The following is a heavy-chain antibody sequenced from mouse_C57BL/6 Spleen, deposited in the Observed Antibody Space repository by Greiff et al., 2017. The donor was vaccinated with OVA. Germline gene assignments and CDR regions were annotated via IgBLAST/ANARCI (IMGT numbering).Heavy chain of an antibody. CDR1: GYTFTSYW. V-gene: IGHV1-61*01. J-gene: IGHJ2*01. Sequence: VQLQQPGAELVRPGSSVKLSCKASGYTFTSYWMDWVKQRPGQGLEWIGNIYPSDSETHYNQKFKDKATLTVDKSSSTAYMQLSSLTSEDSAVYYCARGYDGYTWDYWGQGTTLTVSS. CDR3: ARGYDGYTWDY. CDR2: IYPSDSET. D-gene: IGHD2-3*01.